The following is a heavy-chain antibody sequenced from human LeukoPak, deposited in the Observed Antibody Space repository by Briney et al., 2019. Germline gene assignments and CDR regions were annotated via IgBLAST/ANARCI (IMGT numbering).Heavy chain of an antibody. CDR3: ARSAPGSSWPRHYYYYYMDV. CDR2: ISAYNGNT. Sequence: ASVKVSCKASGYSFTSYGISWVRQAPGQGLEWMGWISAYNGNTNYAQKLQGRVTMTTDTSTSTAYMELRSLRSDDTAVYYCARSAPGSSWPRHYYYYYMDVWGKGTTVTVSS. V-gene: IGHV1-18*01. D-gene: IGHD6-13*01. CDR1: GYSFTSYG. J-gene: IGHJ6*03.